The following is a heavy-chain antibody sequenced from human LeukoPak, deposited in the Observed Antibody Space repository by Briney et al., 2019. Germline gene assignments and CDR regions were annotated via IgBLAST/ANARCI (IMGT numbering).Heavy chain of an antibody. CDR2: IYTSGSP. CDR3: ARGSSGWYYFAY. V-gene: IGHV4-4*07. Sequence: SETLSLTCTVSGGSISSYYWSWIRQPAGKGLEWIGRIYTSGSPNYNPSLRSRVTISVDKSKNQFSLKLSSVTAADTAVYYCARGSSGWYYFAYWGQGTLVTVSS. D-gene: IGHD6-19*01. J-gene: IGHJ4*02. CDR1: GGSISSYY.